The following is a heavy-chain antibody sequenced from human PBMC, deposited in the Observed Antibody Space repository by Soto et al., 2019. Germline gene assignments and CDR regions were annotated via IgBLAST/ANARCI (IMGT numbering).Heavy chain of an antibody. CDR2: IYYSGST. CDR3: ARRRYCLTGRCFPNWFDS. D-gene: IGHD7-27*01. V-gene: IGHV4-30-4*01. J-gene: IGHJ5*01. CDR1: GGSISSGDYY. Sequence: SETLSLTCTVSGGSISSGDYYWSWIRQPPGKGLEWIGYIYYSGSTYYNPSLKSRVTISVDTSKNQFSLKLSSVTAADTAVYFCARRRYCLTGRCFPNWFDSWGQGALVTVSS.